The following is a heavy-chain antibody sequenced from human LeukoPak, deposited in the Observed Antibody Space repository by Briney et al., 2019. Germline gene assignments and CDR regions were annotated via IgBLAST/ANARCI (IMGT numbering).Heavy chain of an antibody. CDR2: IYYSGST. J-gene: IGHJ4*02. CDR1: GGSISSSSYY. Sequence: SETLSLTCTVSGGSISSSSYYWGWLRQPPGKGLEWIGSIYYSGSTYYNPSLKSRVTISVDTSKNQFSLKLSSVTAADTAVYYCARDTTGTTRGPYYFDYWGQGTLVTVSS. V-gene: IGHV4-39*07. CDR3: ARDTTGTTRGPYYFDY. D-gene: IGHD1-1*01.